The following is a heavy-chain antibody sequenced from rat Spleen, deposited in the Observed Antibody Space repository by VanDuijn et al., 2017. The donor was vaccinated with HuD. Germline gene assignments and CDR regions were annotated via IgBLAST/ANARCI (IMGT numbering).Heavy chain of an antibody. D-gene: IGHD1-4*01. CDR2: IIYDGSRT. CDR3: TTDRSGYIFDY. Sequence: EVQLVESGGGLVQPGRSLKLSCVASGFTFSDYNMAWVRQAPKKGLEWVATIIYDGSRTYYRDSVKGRFTFSRDNAKSSLYLQMDSLRSEDTATYYCTTDRSGYIFDYWGQGVMVSVSS. CDR1: GFTFSDYN. V-gene: IGHV5-20*01. J-gene: IGHJ2*01.